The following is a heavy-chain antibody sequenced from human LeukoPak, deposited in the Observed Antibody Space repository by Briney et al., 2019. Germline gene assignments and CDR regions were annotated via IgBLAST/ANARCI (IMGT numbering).Heavy chain of an antibody. CDR3: ARDCGSDYSQAFDI. Sequence: GGSLRLSCAASGFTFSNYWMSWVRQAPGKGLEWVADIKQDGTQKYYMDSVEGRFTISRDNAKNSLYLQMNSLRVEDTAVYYCARDCGSDYSQAFDIWGQGTMVTVSS. V-gene: IGHV3-7*05. CDR1: GFTFSNYW. J-gene: IGHJ3*02. D-gene: IGHD2-21*02. CDR2: IKQDGTQK.